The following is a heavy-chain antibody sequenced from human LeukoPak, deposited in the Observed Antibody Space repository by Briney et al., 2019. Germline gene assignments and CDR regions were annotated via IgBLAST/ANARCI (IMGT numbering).Heavy chain of an antibody. CDR1: GFTLSNAW. Sequence: GVSLRLSCAASGFTLSNAWMNWVRQAPGKGLEWVGRIQSKTDGGTTEYAAPVKGRFTISRDDSTNTLYLQMNSLRAEDTAVYYCAKDPERITIFGASNWFDPWGQGTLVTVSS. CDR3: AKDPERITIFGASNWFDP. D-gene: IGHD3-3*01. CDR2: IQSKTDGGTT. V-gene: IGHV3-15*01. J-gene: IGHJ5*02.